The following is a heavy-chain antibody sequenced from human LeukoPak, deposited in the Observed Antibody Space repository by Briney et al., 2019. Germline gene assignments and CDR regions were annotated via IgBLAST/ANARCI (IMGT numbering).Heavy chain of an antibody. CDR2: INHSGST. Sequence: SETLSLTCAVYGGSFSGYYWSWIRQPPGKGLEWIGEINHSGSTNYNPSLKSRVTISVDTSKNQFSLKLSSVTAADTAVYYCARETYCTSTNCPIGDYFDYWGQGTLVTVSS. J-gene: IGHJ4*02. D-gene: IGHD2-2*01. CDR3: ARETYCTSTNCPIGDYFDY. CDR1: GGSFSGYY. V-gene: IGHV4-34*01.